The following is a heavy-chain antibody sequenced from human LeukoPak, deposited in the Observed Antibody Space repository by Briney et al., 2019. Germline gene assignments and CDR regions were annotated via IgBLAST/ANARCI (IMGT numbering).Heavy chain of an antibody. D-gene: IGHD5-18*01. J-gene: IGHJ4*02. CDR1: GFTFSSYA. CDR3: ARDLHGGYSYGAFEY. Sequence: GGSLRLSCGASGFTFSSYAMSWVRQAPGKGLEWVSAIIGSGGSTYYADSVKGRFTISRDNSKNTLYLQMNSLRAEDTAVYYCARDLHGGYSYGAFEYWGQGTLVTVSS. CDR2: IIGSGGST. V-gene: IGHV3-23*01.